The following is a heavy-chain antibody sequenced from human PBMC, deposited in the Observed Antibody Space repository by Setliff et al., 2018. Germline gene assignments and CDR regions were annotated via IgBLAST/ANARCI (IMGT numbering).Heavy chain of an antibody. CDR3: ATLLANYGSGMDV. D-gene: IGHD3-10*01. J-gene: IGHJ6*02. CDR1: GDSISSGNYF. V-gene: IGHV4-31*03. Sequence: SETLSLTCTVSGDSISSGNYFWSWIRQHPGKGLEWIGYIYYSGSTYYNPSLKSRVTISVDTSKNQFSLKVNSVTAADTAVYYCATLLANYGSGMDVWGQGTTVTVS. CDR2: IYYSGST.